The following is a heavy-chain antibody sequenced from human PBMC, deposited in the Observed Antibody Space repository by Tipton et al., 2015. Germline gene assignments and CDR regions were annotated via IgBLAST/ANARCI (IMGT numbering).Heavy chain of an antibody. CDR3: ARDLEHGMDV. CDR1: GGSVNSANYY. D-gene: IGHD5-24*01. Sequence: TCTVSGGSVNSANYYWSWIRQPPGKGLEWIGYISYSGSTHYNPSFKSRVAISVDTSKNQFSLTLNSVTAADTAVYYCARDLEHGMDVWGQGTTVTVSS. V-gene: IGHV4-61*01. CDR2: ISYSGST. J-gene: IGHJ6*02.